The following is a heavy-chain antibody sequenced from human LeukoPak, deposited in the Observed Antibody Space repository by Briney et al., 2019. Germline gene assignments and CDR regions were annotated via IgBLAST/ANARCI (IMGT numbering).Heavy chain of an antibody. Sequence: GGSLRLSCAASGFTFSSYGMHWVRQAPGKGLEWVAVISYDGSNKYYADSVKGRFTISRDNSKNTLYLQMNSLRAEDTAVYYCARSLSSGWFRFDYWGQGTLVTVSS. V-gene: IGHV3-30*03. J-gene: IGHJ4*02. CDR3: ARSLSSGWFRFDY. CDR1: GFTFSSYG. CDR2: ISYDGSNK. D-gene: IGHD6-19*01.